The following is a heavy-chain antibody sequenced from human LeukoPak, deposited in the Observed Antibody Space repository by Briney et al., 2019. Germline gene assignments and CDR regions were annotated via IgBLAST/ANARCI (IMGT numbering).Heavy chain of an antibody. D-gene: IGHD2-2*02. Sequence: ASVKVSCKTSGYTFTDLYIHWVRQAPGQGLEWMGRVNPNSGGTDYAQKFQGRVTMTRDTSIGTAYMELNRLRSDDTAVYFCARGEVVPAAISYYYYGVAVWGQGTTVTVPS. CDR2: VNPNSGGT. J-gene: IGHJ6*02. V-gene: IGHV1-2*06. CDR1: GYTFTDLY. CDR3: ARGEVVPAAISYYYYGVAV.